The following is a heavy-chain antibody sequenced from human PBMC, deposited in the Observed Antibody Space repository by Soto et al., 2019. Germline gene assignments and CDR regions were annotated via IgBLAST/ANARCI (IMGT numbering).Heavy chain of an antibody. CDR1: GFTLSSYC. V-gene: IGHV3-33*01. CDR3: ARMIRWILDI. J-gene: IGHJ3*02. Sequence: GGSLRPSCSASGFTLSSYCLHRVGQAPGKGLEWVAVIWYDGSNKYYADSVKGRFTISRDNSKNTLYLQMNSLRAEDTAVYYCARMIRWILDIWGQGTMVTVSS. CDR2: IWYDGSNK. D-gene: IGHD2-2*03.